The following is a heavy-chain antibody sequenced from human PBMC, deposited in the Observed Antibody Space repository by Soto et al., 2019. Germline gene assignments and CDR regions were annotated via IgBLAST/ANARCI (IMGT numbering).Heavy chain of an antibody. D-gene: IGHD5-18*01. CDR1: GYSIIIGYY. CDR2: IYHSGST. Sequence: SETLCVTCAVSGYSIIIGYYWGWIRQPPGKGLEWIGSIYHSGSTYYNPSLKSRVTISVDTSKNQFSLKLSSVTAADTAVYYCARVPARYSYGSLGYGRDVWGQGTTVTVS. J-gene: IGHJ6*01. V-gene: IGHV4-38-2*01. CDR3: ARVPARYSYGSLGYGRDV.